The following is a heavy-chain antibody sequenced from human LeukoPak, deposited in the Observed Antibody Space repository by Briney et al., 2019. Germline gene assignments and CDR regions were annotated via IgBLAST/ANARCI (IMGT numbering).Heavy chain of an antibody. V-gene: IGHV1-69*13. CDR2: IIPIFGTA. J-gene: IGHJ6*03. D-gene: IGHD1-26*01. CDR1: GGTFSSYA. Sequence: SVKVSCKASGGTFSSYAISWVRQAPGQGLEWMGGIIPIFGTANYAQKFQDRVTITADESTSTAYMELSSLRSEDTAVYYCARDKGREIEGNYHYYYYMDVWGKGTTVTVSS. CDR3: ARDKGREIEGNYHYYYYMDV.